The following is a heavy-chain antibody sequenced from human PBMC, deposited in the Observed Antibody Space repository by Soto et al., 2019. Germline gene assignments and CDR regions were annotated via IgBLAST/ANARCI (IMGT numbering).Heavy chain of an antibody. D-gene: IGHD6-19*01. V-gene: IGHV3-23*01. CDR1: GFTFSSYA. J-gene: IGHJ4*02. CDR3: AKGNFRPQSSSGWDELALFDY. CDR2: ISGSGGST. Sequence: EVQLLESGGGLVQPGGSLRLSCAASGFTFSSYAMSWVRQAPGKGLEWVSAISGSGGSTYYADSVKGRFTISRDNSKNTLYLQMNSLRAEDTAVYYCAKGNFRPQSSSGWDELALFDYWGQGTLVTVSS.